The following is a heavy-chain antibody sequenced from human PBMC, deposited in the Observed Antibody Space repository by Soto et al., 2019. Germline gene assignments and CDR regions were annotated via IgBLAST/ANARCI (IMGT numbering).Heavy chain of an antibody. V-gene: IGHV4-59*12. Sequence: ETLSLTCTVSGGSLSGYWWSWIRQSPGKGLEWIGYFYYTGSTNYNPALKSRVTISIDASKNQFSLRLSSVTAADTAVYYCARSMHYSDGSNYSPFDYWGQGTLVTV. J-gene: IGHJ4*02. CDR2: FYYTGST. D-gene: IGHD3-22*01. CDR1: GGSLSGYW. CDR3: ARSMHYSDGSNYSPFDY.